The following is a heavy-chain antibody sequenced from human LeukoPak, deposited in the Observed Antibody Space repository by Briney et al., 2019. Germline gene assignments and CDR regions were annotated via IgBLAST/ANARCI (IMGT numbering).Heavy chain of an antibody. D-gene: IGHD4-17*01. CDR2: ISWNSGNI. J-gene: IGHJ4*02. V-gene: IGHV3-9*01. CDR3: AKAHDYGDYAGFDY. Sequence: GGSLRLSCAASEFTFSNYWMSWVRQAPGKGLEWVSGISWNSGNIAYADSVKGRFTISRDSAKTSLYLQIDNLRAEDTALYYCAKAHDYGDYAGFDYWGQGTLVSVSS. CDR1: EFTFSNYW.